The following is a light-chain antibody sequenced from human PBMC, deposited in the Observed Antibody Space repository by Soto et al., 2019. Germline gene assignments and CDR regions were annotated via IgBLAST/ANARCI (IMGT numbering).Light chain of an antibody. V-gene: IGKV1-13*02. Sequence: AIQLTQSPSSLSASVGDRVTITCRASQGISSALAWYQQKPGKAPKLLIYDASSLESGGPSSFMGSRSGTEFTLSISSLKPEDFATYYCQQFNSYPPYTFGQGTKLEIK. J-gene: IGKJ2*01. CDR3: QQFNSYPPYT. CDR2: DAS. CDR1: QGISSA.